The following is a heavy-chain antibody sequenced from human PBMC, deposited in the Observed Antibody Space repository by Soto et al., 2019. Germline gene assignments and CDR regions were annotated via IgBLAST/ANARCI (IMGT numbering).Heavy chain of an antibody. CDR2: INTDGRST. D-gene: IGHD4-4*01. CDR1: GFTFSSYW. CDR3: AREGPIEMTTVFDF. Sequence: PGGSLRLSCAASGFTFSSYWMHWVRQAPGKGLVWVSRINTDGRSTYYADSVKGRFAISRDNAKNTVYLQMNSLRAEDTAVYYCAREGPIEMTTVFDFWGQGILVTVSS. J-gene: IGHJ4*02. V-gene: IGHV3-74*01.